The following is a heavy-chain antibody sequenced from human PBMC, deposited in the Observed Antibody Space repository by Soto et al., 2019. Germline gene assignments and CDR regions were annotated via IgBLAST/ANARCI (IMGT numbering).Heavy chain of an antibody. CDR1: GYTFTSYG. Sequence: QVQLVQSGAEVKKPGASVKVSCKASGYTFTSYGISWVRQAPGQGLEWMGWINPYNGNTNYAQKLQGRVTMTTDTSTNTAYMELRRRRSDDTAVYYCARDWFGIDYWGQGTLVTVSS. D-gene: IGHD3-16*01. CDR3: ARDWFGIDY. CDR2: INPYNGNT. J-gene: IGHJ4*02. V-gene: IGHV1-18*01.